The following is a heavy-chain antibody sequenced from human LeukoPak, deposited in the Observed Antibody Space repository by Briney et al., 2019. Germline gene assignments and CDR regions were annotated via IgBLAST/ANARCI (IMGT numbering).Heavy chain of an antibody. CDR2: IKSKTDGGTT. V-gene: IGHV3-15*01. CDR3: TTVLPSGGVHDY. Sequence: GGSLRLSCAASGFTFSNASMSWVRQAPGKGLEWVGRIKSKTDGGTTDYAAPVKGRFTISRDDSKNTLYLQMNSLKTEDTAVYYCTTVLPSGGVHDYWGQGTLVTVSS. D-gene: IGHD2-8*02. CDR1: GFTFSNAS. J-gene: IGHJ4*02.